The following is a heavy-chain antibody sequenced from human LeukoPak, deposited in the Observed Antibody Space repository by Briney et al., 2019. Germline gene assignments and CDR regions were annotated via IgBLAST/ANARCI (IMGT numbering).Heavy chain of an antibody. CDR1: GFTFARSE. CDR2: SSM. J-gene: IGHJ2*01. Sequence: PGGSLRLSCAAAGFTFARSEMNWVRQAPGKGLEWISSSSMYYADSVKGRFTISRENAKQTLYLQMNSLRPEDTAVYYCARAGDKGTAYWYFDLWGRGTLVTVSS. V-gene: IGHV3-48*03. CDR3: ARAGDKGTAYWYFDL. D-gene: IGHD2-21*01.